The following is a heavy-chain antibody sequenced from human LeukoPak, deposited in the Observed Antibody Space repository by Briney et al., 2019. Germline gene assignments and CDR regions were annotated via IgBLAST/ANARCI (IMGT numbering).Heavy chain of an antibody. D-gene: IGHD3-10*01. CDR1: GFTFSSHA. CDR2: ISGGGTT. V-gene: IGHV3-23*01. Sequence: PGGSLRLSCAASGFTFSSHAMSWVRQAPGKGLEWVSAISGGGTTYYADSVKGRFTISRDNSKNTLYLQVNSLRAEDTAVYYCAAKTPGVPPFHYWGQGTLVTVSS. J-gene: IGHJ4*02. CDR3: AAKTPGVPPFHY.